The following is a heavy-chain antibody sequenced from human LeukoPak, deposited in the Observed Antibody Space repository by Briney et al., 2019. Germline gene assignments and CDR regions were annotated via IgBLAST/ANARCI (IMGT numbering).Heavy chain of an antibody. J-gene: IGHJ4*02. Sequence: GGSLRLSCAASGFTFSSYSMNWVRQAPGKGLEWVSYISSSGSTIYYADSVKGRFTISRDNAKNSLYLQMNSLRAEDTAVYYCGVGYVEREEYFDYWGQGTLVTVSS. CDR3: GVGYVEREEYFDY. CDR1: GFTFSSYS. CDR2: ISSSGSTI. D-gene: IGHD5-12*01. V-gene: IGHV3-48*04.